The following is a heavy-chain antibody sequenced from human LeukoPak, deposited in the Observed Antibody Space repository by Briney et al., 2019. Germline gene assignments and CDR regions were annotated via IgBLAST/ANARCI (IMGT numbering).Heavy chain of an antibody. J-gene: IGHJ4*02. CDR2: TYYRSKWYN. CDR1: GDSVSSNSAA. CDR3: AKSYSSGWDFDY. D-gene: IGHD6-19*01. V-gene: IGHV6-1*01. Sequence: SQTLSLTCAISGDSVSSNSAAWNWIRQSPSRGLEWLGRTYYRSKWYNDYAVSVKSRVTIKPDTSKNQFSLQLKSVTPEDTAVYYCAKSYSSGWDFDYWGQGTLVTVSS.